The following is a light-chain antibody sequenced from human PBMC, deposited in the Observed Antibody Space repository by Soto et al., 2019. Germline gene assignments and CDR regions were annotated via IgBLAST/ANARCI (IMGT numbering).Light chain of an antibody. CDR2: DAS. Sequence: QMTQSPSTLSASVGDRVTITCRASQSISIWLAWYQQKPGKAPKLLIYDASSLKSGVPSRFSGSGSGTEFTLTISSLQPDDFATYFCQQYNSYSATFGQGTKVDIK. CDR3: QQYNSYSAT. J-gene: IGKJ1*01. CDR1: QSISIW. V-gene: IGKV1-5*01.